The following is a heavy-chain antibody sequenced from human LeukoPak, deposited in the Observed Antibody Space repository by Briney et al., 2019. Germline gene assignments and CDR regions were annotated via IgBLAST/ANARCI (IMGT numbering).Heavy chain of an antibody. Sequence: ASVKVSCKASGYTFTGHYTHWVRQAPGKGLEWMGRINPNSGGTNYAQKFQGRVTMTRDTSISTAYMELSRLRSDDTAVYYCARDQDPLHYDILTGYYSEGGIYDYWGQGTLVTVSS. J-gene: IGHJ4*02. V-gene: IGHV1-2*06. CDR1: GYTFTGHY. D-gene: IGHD3-9*01. CDR3: ARDQDPLHYDILTGYYSEGGIYDY. CDR2: INPNSGGT.